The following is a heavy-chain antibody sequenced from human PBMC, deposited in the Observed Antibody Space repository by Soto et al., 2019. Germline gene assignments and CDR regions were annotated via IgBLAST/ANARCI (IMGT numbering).Heavy chain of an antibody. D-gene: IGHD5-18*01. J-gene: IGHJ6*02. CDR2: IYYSGST. V-gene: IGHV4-39*01. CDR1: GGSISSSSYY. CDR3: ARQGVDTAMVTYYYYYGMDV. Sequence: SETLSLTCTVSGGSISSSSYYWGWIRQPPGKGLEWIGSIYYSGSTYYNPSLKSRVTISVDTSKNQFSLKLSSVTAADTAVYYCARQGVDTAMVTYYYYYGMDVWGQGTTVTVSS.